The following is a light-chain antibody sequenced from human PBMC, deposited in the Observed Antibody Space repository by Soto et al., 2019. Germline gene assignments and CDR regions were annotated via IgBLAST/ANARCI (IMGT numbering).Light chain of an antibody. CDR3: QAWDTSTVM. Sequence: SYELTQPPSVSVSPGQTASITCSGDKLGNKYASWYQQKPGQSPVLVIYQDNKRPSGIPDRFSGSNSGNTATLTISGTQPMDEADYYCQAWDTSTVMFGGGTKLTVL. CDR2: QDN. CDR1: KLGNKY. J-gene: IGLJ3*02. V-gene: IGLV3-1*01.